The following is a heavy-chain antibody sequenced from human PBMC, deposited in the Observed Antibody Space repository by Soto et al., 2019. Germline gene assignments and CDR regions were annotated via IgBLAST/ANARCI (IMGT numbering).Heavy chain of an antibody. V-gene: IGHV1-18*01. Sequence: ASVKVSCKASGYTFTSYGISWVRQAPGQGLEWMGWIIAYNGNTNYAQKLQGRVTMTTDTSTSTAYMELRSLRSEDTAVYYCARDWNDEGYAFDIWGQGTMVTVSS. J-gene: IGHJ3*02. D-gene: IGHD1-1*01. CDR2: IIAYNGNT. CDR3: ARDWNDEGYAFDI. CDR1: GYTFTSYG.